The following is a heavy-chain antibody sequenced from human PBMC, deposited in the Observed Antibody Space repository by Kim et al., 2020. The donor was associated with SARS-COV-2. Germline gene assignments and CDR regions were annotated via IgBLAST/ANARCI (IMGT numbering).Heavy chain of an antibody. D-gene: IGHD1-26*01. V-gene: IGHV3-23*01. CDR1: GFSFSNYA. J-gene: IGHJ2*01. Sequence: GGSLRLSCAASGFSFSNYAMTWVRQAPGKGQEWVSVISDSGVYTCYADSVKGRFTISRDNSKNTLYLQMYRLRAEDTAVYYCARKRPGASQRYFDLWGRGTLVTVSS. CDR3: ARKRPGASQRYFDL. CDR2: ISDSGVYT.